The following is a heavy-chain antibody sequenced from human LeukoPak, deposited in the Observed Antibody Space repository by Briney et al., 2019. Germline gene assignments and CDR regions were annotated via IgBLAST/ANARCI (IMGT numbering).Heavy chain of an antibody. CDR1: GYSFTSYW. V-gene: IGHV5-51*01. J-gene: IGHJ4*02. D-gene: IGHD3-10*01. CDR2: IYPGDSDT. Sequence: GESLKISCKGSGYSFTSYWIGWVRQMPGKGLEWMGIIYPGDSDTRYSPSFQGQVTISADKSISTAYLQWSSLKASDTAMYYCARHLYYGSGSPNPLYFDYWGQGTLVTVSS. CDR3: ARHLYYGSGSPNPLYFDY.